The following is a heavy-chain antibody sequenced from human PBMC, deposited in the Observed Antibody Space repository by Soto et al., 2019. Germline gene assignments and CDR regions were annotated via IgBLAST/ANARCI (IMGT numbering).Heavy chain of an antibody. J-gene: IGHJ4*02. V-gene: IGHV3-33*08. CDR1: GFTFSSYG. CDR3: ARGSGVRGVIIDY. CDR2: IWYDGSNK. Sequence: GGSLRLSCAASGFTFSSYGMHWVRQAPGKGLEWVAVIWYDGSNKYYADFVKGRFTISRDNSKNTLYLQMNSLRAEDTAVYYCARGSGVRGVIIDYWGQGTLVTVSS. D-gene: IGHD3-10*01.